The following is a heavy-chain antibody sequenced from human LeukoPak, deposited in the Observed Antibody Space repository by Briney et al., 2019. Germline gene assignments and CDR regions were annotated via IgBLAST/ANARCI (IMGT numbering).Heavy chain of an antibody. CDR1: GFTFSSYS. CDR3: VSSTTTMGDY. V-gene: IGHV3-21*01. D-gene: IGHD3-10*01. Sequence: GGSLRLSCAASGFTFSSYSMNWVRQAPGKGLEWVSFISTSSSYIYYADSLKGRFTISRDNAKKSLYLQINSLRAEDTAVYYCVSSTTTMGDYWGQGTLVTVSS. CDR2: ISTSSSYI. J-gene: IGHJ4*02.